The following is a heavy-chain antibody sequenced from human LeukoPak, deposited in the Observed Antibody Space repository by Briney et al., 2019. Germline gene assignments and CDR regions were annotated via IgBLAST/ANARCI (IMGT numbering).Heavy chain of an antibody. V-gene: IGHV3-30*01. D-gene: IGHD6-25*01. CDR2: ITKDGSDK. J-gene: IGHJ6*03. Sequence: EGSLRLSCEASGFMFSRYVMHWVRQAPGKGLEWVALITKDGSDKYYVESVKGRFTISRDTSKNTLFLQMNSLRGEDSGVYFCARQGGSLNYHYNYLDVWGNGTTVTVSS. CDR3: ARQGGSLNYHYNYLDV. CDR1: GFMFSRYV.